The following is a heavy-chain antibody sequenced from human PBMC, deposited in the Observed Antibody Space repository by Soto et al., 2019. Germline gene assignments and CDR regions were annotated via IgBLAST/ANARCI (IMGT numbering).Heavy chain of an antibody. CDR3: ARDSSSSGYYYGMDV. V-gene: IGHV1-18*01. Sequence: QVHLVQSGAEVKKPGASVKVSCKASNETLTTYGISWVRQAPGQGLEWMGWVSGYSGHSSSAQEFQDRVMMTTDTSTNTAYMELRSLTSDDSAVYFCARDSSSSGYYYGMDVWGQGNTVTVSS. J-gene: IGHJ6*02. CDR2: VSGYSGHS. D-gene: IGHD6-6*01. CDR1: NETLTTYG.